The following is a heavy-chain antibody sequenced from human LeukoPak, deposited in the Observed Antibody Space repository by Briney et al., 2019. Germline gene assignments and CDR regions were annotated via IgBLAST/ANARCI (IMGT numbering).Heavy chain of an antibody. CDR2: ISSSSSTI. Sequence: GGSLRRSCAASGFTFSSYSMNWARQAPGKGLEWVSYISSSSSTIYYADSVKGRFTISRDNAKNSLYLQMNSLRAEDTAVYYCARADGQWLVNYWGQGTLVTVSS. J-gene: IGHJ4*02. V-gene: IGHV3-48*04. CDR3: ARADGQWLVNY. D-gene: IGHD6-19*01. CDR1: GFTFSSYS.